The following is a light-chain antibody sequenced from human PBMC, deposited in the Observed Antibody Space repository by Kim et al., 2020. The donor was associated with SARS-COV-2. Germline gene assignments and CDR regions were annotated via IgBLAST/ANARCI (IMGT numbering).Light chain of an antibody. J-gene: IGKJ1*01. CDR3: QQYNSYSGT. CDR1: QSISSW. Sequence: ASVGDRVTITCRASQSISSWLGWYQQRPGKDHKRLIYKESSLESGVSSRFSGSGYGTEFTLTISSLQPDDFATYYCQQYNSYSGTFGQGTKVEIK. CDR2: KES. V-gene: IGKV1-5*03.